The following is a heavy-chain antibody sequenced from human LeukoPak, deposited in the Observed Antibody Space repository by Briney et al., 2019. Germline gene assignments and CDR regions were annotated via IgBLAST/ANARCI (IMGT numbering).Heavy chain of an antibody. CDR2: IYHSGST. J-gene: IGHJ2*01. Sequence: SGTLSLTCAVSGGSISSSNWWSWVRQPPGKGLEWIGEIYHSGSTNYNPSLKSRVTISVDKSKNQSSLKLSSVTAADTAVYYCATLKDLYYYDSSGYYSNWYFDLWGRGTLVTVSS. V-gene: IGHV4-4*02. CDR1: GGSISSSNW. D-gene: IGHD3-22*01. CDR3: ATLKDLYYYDSSGYYSNWYFDL.